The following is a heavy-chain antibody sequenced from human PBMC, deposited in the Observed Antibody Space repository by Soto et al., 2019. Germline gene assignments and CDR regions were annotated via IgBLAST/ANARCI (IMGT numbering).Heavy chain of an antibody. CDR1: GYTFTSYA. Sequence: ASVKVSCKASGYTFTSYAMHWVRQAPGQRLEWMGWINAGNGNTKYSQKFQGRVTITRDTSASTAYMELSSLRSEDTAVYYCARGRRIVVVPAATGHRFDPWGQGTLVTVSS. D-gene: IGHD2-2*01. CDR2: INAGNGNT. CDR3: ARGRRIVVVPAATGHRFDP. J-gene: IGHJ5*02. V-gene: IGHV1-3*01.